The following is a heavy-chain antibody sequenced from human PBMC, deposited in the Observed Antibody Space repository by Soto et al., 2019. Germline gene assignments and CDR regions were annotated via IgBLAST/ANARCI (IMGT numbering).Heavy chain of an antibody. V-gene: IGHV3-30-3*01. CDR3: ASEASLLNDFWSGYYLY. Sequence: GGSLRLSSAASGFTFSSYAMHWVRQAPGKGLEWVAVISYDGSNKYYADSVKGRFTISRDNSKNTLYLQMNSLRAEDTAVYYCASEASLLNDFWSGYYLYWGQGTLVTVSS. CDR2: ISYDGSNK. J-gene: IGHJ4*02. D-gene: IGHD3-3*01. CDR1: GFTFSSYA.